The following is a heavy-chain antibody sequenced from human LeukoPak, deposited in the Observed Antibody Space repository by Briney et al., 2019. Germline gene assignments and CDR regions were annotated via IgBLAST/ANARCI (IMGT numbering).Heavy chain of an antibody. Sequence: GGSLRLSCAASGFSFSNYGMHWGRQAPGKGLEWVAVIWYDGVNKYYADSVKGRFTISRDMPKNTLYLQMNSLRAEDTAVYYCAREGIVATLDYWGQGTLVTVSS. D-gene: IGHD5-12*01. CDR2: IWYDGVNK. J-gene: IGHJ4*02. CDR3: AREGIVATLDY. V-gene: IGHV3-33*01. CDR1: GFSFSNYG.